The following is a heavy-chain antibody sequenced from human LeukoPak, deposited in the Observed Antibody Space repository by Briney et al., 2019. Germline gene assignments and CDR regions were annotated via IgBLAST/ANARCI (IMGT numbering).Heavy chain of an antibody. CDR1: GFTFTSYG. J-gene: IGHJ6*03. D-gene: IGHD3-16*01. CDR2: SWFAGDTK. V-gene: IGHV3-30*18. Sequence: HPGTSLRLSCVASGFTFTSYGIHWVRQAPGKGLEWVAVSWFAGDTKYYADSVKGRFTISRDNSKNTVYLQLNILRADDTAIYYCAKGSWDYYYYYMDVWGKGTTVTVSS. CDR3: AKGSWDYYYYYMDV.